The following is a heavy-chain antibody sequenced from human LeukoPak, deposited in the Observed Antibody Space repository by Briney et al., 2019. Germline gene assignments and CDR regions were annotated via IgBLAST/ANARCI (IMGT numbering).Heavy chain of an antibody. CDR3: DCGGGCA. CDR1: GSTFSSHW. V-gene: IGHV3-7*01. D-gene: IGHD2-21*02. Sequence: HPGGSLRLSCAASGSTFSSHWMMWVRQAPGKGPEWVANINQHGSERYFADSVKCRFTISRDNAKNLLYLQMNSLRDEDTAVYYCDCGGGCAWGQGTLVTVSS. J-gene: IGHJ5*02. CDR2: INQHGSER.